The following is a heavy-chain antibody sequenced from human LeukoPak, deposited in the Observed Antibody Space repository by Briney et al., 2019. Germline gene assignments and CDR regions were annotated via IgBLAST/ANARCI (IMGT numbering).Heavy chain of an antibody. J-gene: IGHJ4*02. Sequence: SETLSLTCTVSGGSISTYYWSWIRQPPGKGLEWIGNIYYSGSTNYYPSPKSRVTISEDTSKNQFSLKLTDVTAADTAVYYCARHRYSSAWSVVDYWGQGTLVTVSS. V-gene: IGHV4-59*08. CDR1: GGSISTYY. CDR3: ARHRYSSAWSVVDY. D-gene: IGHD6-19*01. CDR2: IYYSGST.